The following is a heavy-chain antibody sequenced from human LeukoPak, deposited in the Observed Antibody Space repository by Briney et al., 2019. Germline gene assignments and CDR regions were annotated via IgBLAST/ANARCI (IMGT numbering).Heavy chain of an antibody. CDR2: IYHSGST. V-gene: IGHV4-38-2*01. J-gene: IGHJ5*02. CDR1: GYSISSGYY. D-gene: IGHD2-2*01. Sequence: SETLSLTFAVSGYSISSGYYWGWIRQPPGKGLEWIGSIYHSGSTYYSPCLNSRVTISVDTSQNQFSLKLSSVPAADTAVYYCARDRGSFGYCSSSSCYGVDPWGQGTLVTVSS. CDR3: ARDRGSFGYCSSSSCYGVDP.